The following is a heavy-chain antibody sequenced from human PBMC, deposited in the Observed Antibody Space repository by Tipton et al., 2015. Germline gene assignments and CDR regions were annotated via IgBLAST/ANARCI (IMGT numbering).Heavy chain of an antibody. J-gene: IGHJ5*02. CDR3: ARDRGRGAWFDP. D-gene: IGHD3-16*01. Sequence: QVQLVQSGAEVKKPGASVKVSCKASEYTFSWYYINWVRQAPGQGLEWMGIINPSGDSTTYAQKFQGRVTMTRDTSTSTVYMELSSLRSEDTALYYCARDRGRGAWFDPWGQGTLVTVSS. CDR1: EYTFSWYY. V-gene: IGHV1-46*01. CDR2: INPSGDST.